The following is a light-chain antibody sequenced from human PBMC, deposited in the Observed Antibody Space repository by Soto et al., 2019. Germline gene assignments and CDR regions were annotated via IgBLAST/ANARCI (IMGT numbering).Light chain of an antibody. CDR2: GAS. Sequence: LSVSPGERATLSCRASQSVSSNLAWYQQKPGQAPRLLIYGASTRATGIPARFSGSGSGTEFTLTISSLQSEDFAVYYCQQYNNWWTFGQGTKGEIK. CDR3: QQYNNWWT. V-gene: IGKV3-15*01. J-gene: IGKJ1*01. CDR1: QSVSSN.